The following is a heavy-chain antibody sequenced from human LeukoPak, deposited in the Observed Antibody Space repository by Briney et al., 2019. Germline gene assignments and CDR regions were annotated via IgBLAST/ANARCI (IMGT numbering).Heavy chain of an antibody. J-gene: IGHJ4*02. Sequence: PGGSLRLSCAASGFTFSSYGMHWVRQAPGKGLEWVAVISYDGSNKYYADSVKGRFTISRDNSKNTLYLQMNSLRAEDTAVYYCAKWDGYCSGGSCPTDYWGQGTQVTVSS. D-gene: IGHD2-15*01. CDR2: ISYDGSNK. CDR1: GFTFSSYG. CDR3: AKWDGYCSGGSCPTDY. V-gene: IGHV3-30*18.